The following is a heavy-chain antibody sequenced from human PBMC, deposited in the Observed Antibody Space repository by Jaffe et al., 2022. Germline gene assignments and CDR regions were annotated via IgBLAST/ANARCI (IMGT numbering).Heavy chain of an antibody. V-gene: IGHV5-51*03. CDR3: VRRVHYDSSGYYGGDY. J-gene: IGHJ4*02. D-gene: IGHD3-22*01. Sequence: EVQLVQSGAEVKKSGESLKISCKGSGYSFTSYWIGWVRQMPGKGLEWMGIISPGDSDTRYSPSFRGQVTISADKSISTAYLQWSSLKASDTAIYYCVRRVHYDSSGYYGGDYWGQGTLVTVSS. CDR2: ISPGDSDT. CDR1: GYSFTSYW.